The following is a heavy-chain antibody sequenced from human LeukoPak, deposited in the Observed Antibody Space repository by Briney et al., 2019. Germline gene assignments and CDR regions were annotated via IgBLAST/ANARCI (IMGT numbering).Heavy chain of an antibody. Sequence: SETLSLTCTVSGGSISSYYWSWIRQPPGKGLEWIGYIHYSGSTNYNPSLKSRVTISVDTSKNQFSLKLSSVTAADTAVYYCARLSVPIDDWFDPWGQGTLVTVSS. CDR3: ARLSVPIDDWFDP. CDR1: GGSISSYY. V-gene: IGHV4-59*08. D-gene: IGHD3-10*01. CDR2: IHYSGST. J-gene: IGHJ5*02.